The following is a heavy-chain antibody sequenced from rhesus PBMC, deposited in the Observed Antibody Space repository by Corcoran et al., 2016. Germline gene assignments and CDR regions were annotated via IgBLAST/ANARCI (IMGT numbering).Heavy chain of an antibody. J-gene: IGHJ4*01. CDR2: VSGSGRSP. CDR1: GGSISSNY. D-gene: IGHD3-16*01. V-gene: IGHV4-173*01. CDR3: ARVTYYYSGSYYYYFDY. Sequence: QLQLQESGPGLVKPSETLSLTCAVSGGSISSNYWSWIRQPPGKGLEGIVRVSGSGRSPDYNPSLKSRVTSSTDTSKNQFSLKLSSVTAADTAVYYCARVTYYYSGSYYYYFDYWGQGVLVTVSS.